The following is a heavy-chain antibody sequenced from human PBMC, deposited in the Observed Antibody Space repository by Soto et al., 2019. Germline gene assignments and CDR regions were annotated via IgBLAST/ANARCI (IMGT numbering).Heavy chain of an antibody. J-gene: IGHJ4*02. V-gene: IGHV1-69*01. Sequence: QVQLVQSGAEVKKPGSSVKGSCKASGGTFSSYAISWVRQAPGQGLEWMGGISPICGTANCAQKYQGRVTITADEYTSTAYMELSSLRSEDTAVYYCAIDYGDNRGIPWYWGQGTLVTVSS. D-gene: IGHD4-17*01. CDR2: ISPICGTA. CDR3: AIDYGDNRGIPWY. CDR1: GGTFSSYA.